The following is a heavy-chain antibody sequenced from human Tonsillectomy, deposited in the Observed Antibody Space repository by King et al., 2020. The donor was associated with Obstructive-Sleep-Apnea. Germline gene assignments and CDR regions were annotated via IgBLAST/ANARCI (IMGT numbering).Heavy chain of an antibody. CDR3: ARGKSWYYGSGSYRDYYYYGMDV. J-gene: IGHJ6*02. V-gene: IGHV4-34*01. CDR1: GGSFSGYY. D-gene: IGHD3-10*01. Sequence: VQLQQWGAGLLKPSETLSLTCAVYGGSFSGYYWSWIRQPPGKGLEWIGEINHSGSTNYNPSLKSRVTISVDTSKNQFSLKLSSVTAEDTAVYYCARGKSWYYGSGSYRDYYYYGMDVWGQGTTVTVSS. CDR2: INHSGST.